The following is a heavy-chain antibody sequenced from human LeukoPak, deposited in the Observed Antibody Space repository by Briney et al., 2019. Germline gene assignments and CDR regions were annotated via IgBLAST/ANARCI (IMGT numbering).Heavy chain of an antibody. Sequence: GGSLRLSCAASGFTFSSYGMHWVRQAPGKGLEWVAVISYDGSNKYYADSVKGRFTISRDNSKNTLYLQMNSLRAEDTAVYCCAKAFSYSSSWPRFDYWGQGTLVTVSS. V-gene: IGHV3-30*18. D-gene: IGHD6-13*01. J-gene: IGHJ4*02. CDR1: GFTFSSYG. CDR2: ISYDGSNK. CDR3: AKAFSYSSSWPRFDY.